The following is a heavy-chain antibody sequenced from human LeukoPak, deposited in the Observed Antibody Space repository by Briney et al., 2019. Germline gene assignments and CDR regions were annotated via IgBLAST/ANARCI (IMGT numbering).Heavy chain of an antibody. V-gene: IGHV1-18*01. J-gene: IGHJ4*02. CDR3: ARENQDSSGYPADY. Sequence: ASVKVSCKASGYAFTSYGISWVRQAPGQGLEWMGWISAYNGNTNYAQKLQGRVTMATDTSTSTAYMELRSLRSDDTAVYYCARENQDSSGYPADYWGQGTLVTVSS. D-gene: IGHD3-22*01. CDR1: GYAFTSYG. CDR2: ISAYNGNT.